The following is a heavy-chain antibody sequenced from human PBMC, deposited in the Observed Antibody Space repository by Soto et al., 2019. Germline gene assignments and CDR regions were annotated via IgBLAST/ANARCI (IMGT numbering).Heavy chain of an antibody. Sequence: SVKVSCKASGYTFTSYDINWVRQATGQGLEWMGGIIPIFGTADYAQKFQGRVTITADDFTSTAYMELSSLRSEDTAVYYCARHLGGNHYYYGMDVWGQGTTVTVSS. CDR3: ARHLGGNHYYYGMDV. J-gene: IGHJ6*02. V-gene: IGHV1-69*13. CDR1: GYTFTSYD. CDR2: IIPIFGTA. D-gene: IGHD3-16*01.